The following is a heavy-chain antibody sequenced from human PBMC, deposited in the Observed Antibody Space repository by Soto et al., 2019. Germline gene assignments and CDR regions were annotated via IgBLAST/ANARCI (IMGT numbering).Heavy chain of an antibody. CDR1: GGSVSSGSYY. J-gene: IGHJ5*02. D-gene: IGHD1-7*01. CDR2: IYYSGST. CDR3: ARVVGNWNYGWFDP. Sequence: QVQLQESGPGLVKPSETLSLTCTVSGGSVSSGSYYWSWIRQPPGKGLEWIGYIYYSGSTNYNPSLKSRVTISVDTSKNQYSLKVSSVTAADTAVYYCARVVGNWNYGWFDPWGQGTLVTVSS. V-gene: IGHV4-61*01.